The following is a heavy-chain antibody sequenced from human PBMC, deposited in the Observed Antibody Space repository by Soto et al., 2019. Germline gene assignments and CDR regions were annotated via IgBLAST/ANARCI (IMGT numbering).Heavy chain of an antibody. J-gene: IGHJ6*02. D-gene: IGHD4-4*01. V-gene: IGHV1-69*13. CDR3: ARLHSRGTYGMDI. CDR2: IIPIFGTT. CDR1: GGSFTYS. Sequence: SVKVSCKASGGSFTYSPSWVRQAPGQGLEWMGGIIPIFGTTHYAQKFQGRVTITADESTKTAYMELSTLRSEDAAVYYCARLHSRGTYGMDIWGQGTTVTVSS.